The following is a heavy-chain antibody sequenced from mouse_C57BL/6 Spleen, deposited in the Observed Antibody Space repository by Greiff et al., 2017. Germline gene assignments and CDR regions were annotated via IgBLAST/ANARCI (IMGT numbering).Heavy chain of an antibody. CDR3: ARLTGPYSFDY. V-gene: IGHV3-6*01. CDR2: ISYDGSN. J-gene: IGHJ2*01. D-gene: IGHD4-1*01. CDR1: GYSITSGYF. Sequence: EVKLQESGPGLVKPSQSLSLTCSVTGYSITSGYFRYWIRQSPGNQLEWMGVISYDGSNNYNPSLKNRITITRDTSKNQFFLKLNSVTPEDTATYYCARLTGPYSFDYWGQGTTLTVSS.